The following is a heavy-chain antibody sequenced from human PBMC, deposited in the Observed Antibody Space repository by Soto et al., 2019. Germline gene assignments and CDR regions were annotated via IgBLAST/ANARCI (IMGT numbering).Heavy chain of an antibody. J-gene: IGHJ6*02. D-gene: IGHD2-15*01. CDR1: GGSFSGYY. Sequence: SEPLSLTCAVYGGSFSGYYWSWIHHPPGKGLEWIGEINHSGSTNYNPSLKSRVTISVDTSKNQFSLKLSSVTAADTAVYYCARVYCSGGSCYSYYYYGMDVWGQGTTVTVSS. CDR2: INHSGST. V-gene: IGHV4-34*01. CDR3: ARVYCSGGSCYSYYYYGMDV.